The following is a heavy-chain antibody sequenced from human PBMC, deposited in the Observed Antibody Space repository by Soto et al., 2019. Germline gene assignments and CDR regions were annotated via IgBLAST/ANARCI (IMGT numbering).Heavy chain of an antibody. V-gene: IGHV6-1*01. CDR2: TYYRSKWYN. D-gene: IGHD2-15*01. CDR3: ARDRAPGYCSGGSCYGEYWYFDD. Sequence: PSQTLSLTCAISGDSVSSNSAAWNWIRQSPSRGLEWLGRTYYRSKWYNDYAVSVKSRITINPDTSKNQFSLQLNSVTPEDTAVYYCARDRAPGYCSGGSCYGEYWYFDDWGQGTLVTVSS. J-gene: IGHJ4*02. CDR1: GDSVSSNSAA.